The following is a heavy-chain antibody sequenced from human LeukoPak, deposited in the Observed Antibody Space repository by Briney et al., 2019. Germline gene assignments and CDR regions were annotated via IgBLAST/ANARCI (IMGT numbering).Heavy chain of an antibody. V-gene: IGHV3-23*01. CDR3: AKRGVVIRAVIIVGFHKEAYYFDY. Sequence: GGSLRLSCAVSGITLSNYGMSWARQAPGKGLEWVAGISDSGGSTNYADSVKGRFTISRDNPKNTLYLQMNSLRAEDTAVYFCAKRGVVIRAVIIVGFHKEAYYFDYWGQGALVTVSS. D-gene: IGHD3-10*01. CDR1: GITLSNYG. J-gene: IGHJ4*02. CDR2: ISDSGGST.